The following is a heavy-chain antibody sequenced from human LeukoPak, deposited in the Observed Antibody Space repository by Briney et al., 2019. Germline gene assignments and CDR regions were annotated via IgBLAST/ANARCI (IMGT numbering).Heavy chain of an antibody. J-gene: IGHJ6*03. D-gene: IGHD3-9*01. CDR2: IYYSGST. CDR1: GGSISSYY. CDR3: ARFKRNYDILTGYYTSYYMDV. V-gene: IGHV4-59*01. Sequence: SETLSLTCTVSGGSISSYYWSWIRQPPGKGLEWIWYIYYSGSTNYNPSLKNRVTISVDTSKNQFSLKLSSVTAADTAVYYCARFKRNYDILTGYYTSYYMDVWGKGTTVTVSS.